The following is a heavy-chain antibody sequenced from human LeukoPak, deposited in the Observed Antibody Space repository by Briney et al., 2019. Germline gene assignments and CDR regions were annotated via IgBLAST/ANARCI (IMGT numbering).Heavy chain of an antibody. CDR1: GYTFTSYY. V-gene: IGHV1-46*03. CDR3: STVTESYYYYGMDV. J-gene: IGHJ6*02. CDR2: INPSGGST. D-gene: IGHD2-21*02. Sequence: APVKVSCKASGYTFTSYYMHWVRQAPGQGLEWMGIINPSGGSTSYAQKFQGRVTMTRDTSTSTVYMELSSLRSEDTAVYYCSTVTESYYYYGMDVWGQGTTVTVSS.